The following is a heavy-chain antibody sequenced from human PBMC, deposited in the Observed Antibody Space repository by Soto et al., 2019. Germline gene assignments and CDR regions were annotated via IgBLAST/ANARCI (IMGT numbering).Heavy chain of an antibody. CDR3: ATKGYRSSFGYSDF. J-gene: IGHJ4*02. Sequence: GGSLRLSCAASEFTFTNYPMTWVRQAPGKGLEWVSSISGSGGSTYYADSVKVRFTISRDNSENTLYLQMNSLRAEDTAVYYCATKGYRSSFGYSDFCRQGSLVTVCS. V-gene: IGHV3-23*01. D-gene: IGHD6-13*01. CDR1: EFTFTNYP. CDR2: ISGSGGST.